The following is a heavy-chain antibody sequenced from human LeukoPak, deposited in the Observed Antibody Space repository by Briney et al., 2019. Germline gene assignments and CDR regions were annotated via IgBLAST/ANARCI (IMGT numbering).Heavy chain of an antibody. CDR1: GFTFNNYS. Sequence: PGGSLRLSCAASGFTFNNYSMNWVRQAPGKGLEWVSPISSSSSYIYYADSVKGRFTISRDNAKNSLFLHMNSLGAEDAAVYYCAKEINLVGAINYWGQGTLVTVSS. CDR3: AKEINLVGAINY. D-gene: IGHD1-26*01. CDR2: ISSSSSYI. J-gene: IGHJ4*02. V-gene: IGHV3-21*01.